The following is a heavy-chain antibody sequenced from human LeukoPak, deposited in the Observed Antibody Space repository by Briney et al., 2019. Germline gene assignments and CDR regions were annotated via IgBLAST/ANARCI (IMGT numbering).Heavy chain of an antibody. CDR1: GGSFSGYY. D-gene: IGHD4-17*01. CDR3: AKERYGDEDY. J-gene: IGHJ4*02. Sequence: ETLSLTCAVYGGSFSGYYWSWIRQPPGKGLEWVSAISGSGGSTYYADSVKGRFTISRDNSKNTLYLQMNSLRAEDTAEYYCAKERYGDEDYWGQGTLVTVSS. V-gene: IGHV3-23*01. CDR2: ISGSGGST.